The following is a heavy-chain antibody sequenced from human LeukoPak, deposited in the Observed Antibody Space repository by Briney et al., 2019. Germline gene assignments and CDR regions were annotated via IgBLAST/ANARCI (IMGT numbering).Heavy chain of an antibody. CDR1: GGSISSGVYY. D-gene: IGHD5-24*01. CDR2: IYYSGTT. J-gene: IGHJ5*02. V-gene: IGHV4-31*03. CDR3: ARDRSRDGYNH. Sequence: SQTLSLTCTVSGGSISSGVYYWSWIRQHPEKGLEWIGYIYYSGTTYYNPSLKSRVTISVDTSKNQFSLKLSSVTAADTAVYYCARDRSRDGYNHWGQGTLVTVSS.